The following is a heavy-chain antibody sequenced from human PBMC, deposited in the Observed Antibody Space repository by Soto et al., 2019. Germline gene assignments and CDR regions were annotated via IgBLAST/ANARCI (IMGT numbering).Heavy chain of an antibody. D-gene: IGHD4-17*01. J-gene: IGHJ4*02. V-gene: IGHV4-59*01. Sequence: SETLSLTCTVSGGSISSYYWSWIRQPPGKGLEWIGYIYYSGSTNYNPSLKSRVTISVDTSKNQFSLKLSSVTAADTAVYYCAREGPDYGDYIFDYWGQGTLVTVSS. CDR1: GGSISSYY. CDR2: IYYSGST. CDR3: AREGPDYGDYIFDY.